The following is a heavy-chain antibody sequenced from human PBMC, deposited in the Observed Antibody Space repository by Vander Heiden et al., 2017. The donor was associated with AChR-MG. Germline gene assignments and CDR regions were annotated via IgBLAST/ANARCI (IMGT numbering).Heavy chain of an antibody. D-gene: IGHD2-2*01. V-gene: IGHV4-4*07. CDR1: GGSISSYY. CDR3: ARDDIVVAPGTYYYYYGMDV. Sequence: QVQLQESGPGLVKPSETLSLTCTVSGGSISSYYWSWIRQPAGKGLEWIGRIYTSGSTNYNPSLKSRVTMSVDTSKNQFSLKLSSVTAADTAVYYCARDDIVVAPGTYYYYYGMDVWGQGTTVTVSS. CDR2: IYTSGST. J-gene: IGHJ6*02.